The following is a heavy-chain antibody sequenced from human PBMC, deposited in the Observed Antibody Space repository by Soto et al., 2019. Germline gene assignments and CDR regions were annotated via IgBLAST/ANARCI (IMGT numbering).Heavy chain of an antibody. V-gene: IGHV4-34*01. CDR2: INHSGST. Sequence: QVQLQQWGAGLLKPSETLSLTCAVYGGSFSGYYWSWIRQPQGKGLEWIGEINHSGSTNYNPSLQGRVTRSVDTSKNQFALKLSSVTAADTAVYYGARRGVVVAAKNWFDPWGQGTLVTVSS. D-gene: IGHD2-15*01. CDR3: ARRGVVVAAKNWFDP. CDR1: GGSFSGYY. J-gene: IGHJ5*02.